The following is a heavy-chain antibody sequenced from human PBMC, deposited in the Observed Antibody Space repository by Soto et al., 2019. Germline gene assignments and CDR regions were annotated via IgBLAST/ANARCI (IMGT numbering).Heavy chain of an antibody. D-gene: IGHD2-8*01. CDR2: ISGSGGST. J-gene: IGHJ4*02. Sequence: PWGSLRLSCAASGFTFSSYAMSWVRQAPGKGLEWVSAISGSGGSTYYADSVKGRFTISRDNSKNTLYLQMNSLRAEDTAVYYCAKVPWEIVLMVYEHWGQGTLVTVS. V-gene: IGHV3-23*01. CDR1: GFTFSSYA. CDR3: AKVPWEIVLMVYEH.